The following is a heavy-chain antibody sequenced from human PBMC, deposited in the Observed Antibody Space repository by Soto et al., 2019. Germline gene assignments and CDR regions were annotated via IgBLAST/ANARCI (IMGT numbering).Heavy chain of an antibody. J-gene: IGHJ5*02. D-gene: IGHD2-2*01. CDR2: IIPILGIA. Sequence: AVKVSCKASGGTFSSYTISWVRQAPGQGLEWMGRIIPILGIANYAQKFQGRVTITADKSTSTAYMELSSLRSEDTAVYYCARAIAVVPAALPTNWFDPWGQGTLVTVSS. CDR3: ARAIAVVPAALPTNWFDP. V-gene: IGHV1-69*02. CDR1: GGTFSSYT.